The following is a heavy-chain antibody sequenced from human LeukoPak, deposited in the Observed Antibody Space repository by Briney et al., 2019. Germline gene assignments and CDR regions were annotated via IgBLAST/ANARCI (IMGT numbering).Heavy chain of an antibody. J-gene: IGHJ4*02. Sequence: PSETLSLTCTVSGGSVSSGSYYWSWIRQPPGTGLEWIGYIYYSGSTNYNPSLKSRVTISVDTSKNQFSLKPSSVTAADTAVYYCARVGYQLLYDYWGQGTLVTVSS. V-gene: IGHV4-61*01. CDR1: GGSVSSGSYY. D-gene: IGHD2-2*02. CDR2: IYYSGST. CDR3: ARVGYQLLYDY.